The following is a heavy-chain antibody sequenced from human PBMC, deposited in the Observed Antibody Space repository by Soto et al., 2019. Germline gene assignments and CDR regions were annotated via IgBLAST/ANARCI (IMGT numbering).Heavy chain of an antibody. D-gene: IGHD6-13*01. J-gene: IGHJ4*02. CDR3: ARDFKRYSSPPGPLEY. Sequence: GGSLRLSCAASGFTFSSYDMHWVRQATGKGLEWVSAIGTAGDTYYPGSVKGRFTISRENAMISLYLQMNSLRAGDTAVYYCARDFKRYSSPPGPLEYWGLGTLVTVSS. CDR2: IGTAGDT. V-gene: IGHV3-13*01. CDR1: GFTFSSYD.